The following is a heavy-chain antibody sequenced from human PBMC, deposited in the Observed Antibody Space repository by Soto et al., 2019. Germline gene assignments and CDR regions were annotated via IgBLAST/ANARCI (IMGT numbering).Heavy chain of an antibody. CDR1: GYTFTSYA. Sequence: GASVKVSCQAPGYTFTSYAVHWVRQAPGQGLEWMGWINAGSGNTKYSQRFQGGVTIPSDTSASTAHMELSSLTSDDTAVYYCARGIEGYCPSDYYFDYWGQGTLVTVSS. V-gene: IGHV1-3*01. D-gene: IGHD2-15*01. CDR2: INAGSGNT. J-gene: IGHJ4*02. CDR3: ARGIEGYCPSDYYFDY.